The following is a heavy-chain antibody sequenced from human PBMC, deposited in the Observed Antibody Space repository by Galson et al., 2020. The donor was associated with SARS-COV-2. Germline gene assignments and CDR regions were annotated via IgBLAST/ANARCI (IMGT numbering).Heavy chain of an antibody. J-gene: IGHJ6*02. CDR3: ARDRSPGADILPGYYHYYYGMDV. V-gene: IGHV4-59*01. D-gene: IGHD3-9*01. CDR1: GGSISSYY. Sequence: ASETLSLTCTVSGGSISSYYWSWIRQPPGKGLEWIGYIYYSGSTNYNPSLKSRVTISVDTSKNQFSLKLSSVTAADTAVYYCARDRSPGADILPGYYHYYYGMDVWGQGTTVTVSS. CDR2: IYYSGST.